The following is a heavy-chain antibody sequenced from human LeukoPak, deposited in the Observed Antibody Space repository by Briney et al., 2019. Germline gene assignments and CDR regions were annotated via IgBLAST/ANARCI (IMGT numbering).Heavy chain of an antibody. Sequence: GASVKVSCKASGYTFTSYGISWVRQAPGQGLEWMGWISAYNGNTNYAQKLQGRVTMTTDTSTSTAYMELRSLRSDDTAVYYCARVHRLGGSSGWYGEYYFDYWGQGTLVTVSS. V-gene: IGHV1-18*01. D-gene: IGHD6-19*01. CDR3: ARVHRLGGSSGWYGEYYFDY. CDR1: GYTFTSYG. J-gene: IGHJ4*02. CDR2: ISAYNGNT.